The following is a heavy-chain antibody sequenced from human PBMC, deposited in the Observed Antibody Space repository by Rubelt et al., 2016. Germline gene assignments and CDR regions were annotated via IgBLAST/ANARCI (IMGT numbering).Heavy chain of an antibody. Sequence: QVQLVQSGAEVKKPGASVKVSCKASGYTFTNYDINWVRQATGQGLEWMGWMNADRGNTGYAQKFQGRLTMTRNTAISTAYMERSSLGPEDTAVYYCARGSRTFDYWGQGTLVTVSS. V-gene: IGHV1-8*01. J-gene: IGHJ4*02. D-gene: IGHD6-13*01. CDR3: ARGSRTFDY. CDR1: GYTFTNYD. CDR2: MNADRGNT.